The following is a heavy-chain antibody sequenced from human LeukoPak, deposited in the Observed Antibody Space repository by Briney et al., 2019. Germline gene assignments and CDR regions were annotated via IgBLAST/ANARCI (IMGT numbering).Heavy chain of an antibody. Sequence: ASVKVSCKASGYTFTGYYMHWVRQAPGQGLEWMGWINPNSGGTNYAQKFQGRVTMTRDTSISTAYMELRSLRSDDTAVYYCARDTVDTAMVVGAATIDYWGQGTLVTVSS. CDR1: GYTFTGYY. CDR3: ARDTVDTAMVVGAATIDY. J-gene: IGHJ4*02. D-gene: IGHD5-18*01. V-gene: IGHV1-2*02. CDR2: INPNSGGT.